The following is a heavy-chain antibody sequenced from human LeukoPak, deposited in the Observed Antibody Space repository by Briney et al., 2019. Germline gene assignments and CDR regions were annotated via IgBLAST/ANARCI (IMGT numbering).Heavy chain of an antibody. CDR3: ARSGIAAAGPFDS. D-gene: IGHD6-13*01. V-gene: IGHV3-66*01. CDR1: GFTVSSSY. J-gene: IGHJ4*02. Sequence: GGSLRLSCAASGFTVSSSYMSWVRQAPGKGLEWVSVIYSGGSTYYADSVKGRFTISRDNSKNTLHLQMNSLRAEDTAVYYCARSGIAAAGPFDSWGQGTLVTVSS. CDR2: IYSGGST.